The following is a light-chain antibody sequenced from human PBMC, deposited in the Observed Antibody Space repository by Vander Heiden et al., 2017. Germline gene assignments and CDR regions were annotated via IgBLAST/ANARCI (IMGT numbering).Light chain of an antibody. V-gene: IGKV3-20*01. CDR3: QQYDTSPT. CDR1: QSLSRNF. CDR2: GAY. J-gene: IGKJ3*01. Sequence: EIVLTQSPGALSLSPGERATLSCRVSQSLSRNFLAWYQQKPGQAPRLVMHGAYTRTTGIPDRFSGSGSGTDFTLTISRLEPEDFAVYYCQQYDTSPTFGPGTKVDIK.